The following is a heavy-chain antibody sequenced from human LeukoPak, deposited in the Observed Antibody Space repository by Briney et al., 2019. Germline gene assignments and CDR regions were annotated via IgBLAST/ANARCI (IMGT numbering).Heavy chain of an antibody. Sequence: GGSLRLSCAASGFTVSSNSMSWVRQAPGKGLQWVSVIYSGGNTYYADSVKGRFTISRDNSKNTLYLQMNSLRAEDTAVYYCARENNFGSGMDVWGQGTTVTVSS. CDR3: ARENNFGSGMDV. CDR1: GFTVSSNS. V-gene: IGHV3-53*01. D-gene: IGHD3-10*01. CDR2: IYSGGNT. J-gene: IGHJ6*02.